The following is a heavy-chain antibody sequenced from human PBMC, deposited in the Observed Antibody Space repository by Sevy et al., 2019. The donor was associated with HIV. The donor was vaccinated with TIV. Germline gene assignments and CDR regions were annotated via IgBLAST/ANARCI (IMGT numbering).Heavy chain of an antibody. J-gene: IGHJ4*02. V-gene: IGHV3-9*01. CDR2: ISWDTVNI. CDR3: TNAKRRYDILTRCGYFDY. CDR1: GFIFDDYA. D-gene: IGHD3-9*01. Sequence: GGSLRLSCAASGFIFDDYAMHWVRQAPGKGLEWVAGISWDTVNIGYADSVKGRFTISRDNAKNYLYLQMNRLRAEATDLDYCTNAKRRYDILTRCGYFDYWGQGTLVTVSS.